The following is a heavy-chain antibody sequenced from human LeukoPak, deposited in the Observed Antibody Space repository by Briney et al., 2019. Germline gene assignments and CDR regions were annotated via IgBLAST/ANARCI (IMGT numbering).Heavy chain of an antibody. V-gene: IGHV3-7*01. CDR1: GFTFSSYW. J-gene: IGHJ6*02. D-gene: IGHD1-26*01. CDR2: IKQDGSEK. CDR3: ARERSSSGSYYYYYYGMDV. Sequence: GGSLRLSCAASGFTFSSYWMSWVRQAPGKGREWVANIKQDGSEKYYVDSVKGRFTISRDNAKNSLYLQMNSLRAEDTAVYYCARERSSSGSYYYYYYGMDVWGQGTTVTVSS.